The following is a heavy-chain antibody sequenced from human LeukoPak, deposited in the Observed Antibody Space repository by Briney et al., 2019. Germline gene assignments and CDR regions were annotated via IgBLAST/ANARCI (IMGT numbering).Heavy chain of an antibody. CDR1: GGSISSYY. V-gene: IGHV4-59*01. CDR3: AGGNRGAFDI. CDR2: IYYSGST. Sequence: SETLSLTCTVSGGSISSYYWSWIRQPPGKGLEWIGYIYYSGSTNYNPSLKSRVTISVDTSKNQFSLKLSSVTAADTAVYYCAGGNRGAFDIWGQGTMVTVSS. D-gene: IGHD4-23*01. J-gene: IGHJ3*02.